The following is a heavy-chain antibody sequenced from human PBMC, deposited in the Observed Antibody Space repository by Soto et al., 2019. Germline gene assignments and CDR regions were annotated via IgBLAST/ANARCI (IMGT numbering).Heavy chain of an antibody. CDR2: MSYDGTNE. J-gene: IGHJ4*02. CDR3: AIKWGTYRSASLDY. D-gene: IGHD1-26*01. V-gene: IGHV3-30*04. CDR1: GFSFTHYT. Sequence: VGSLRLSCAASGFSFTHYTINWVRQAPGKGLEWVAVMSYDGTNEYYADSVKGRFTISRDNSKSTVYLQMNSLTPEDTALYYCAIKWGTYRSASLDYWGLGARVTVAS.